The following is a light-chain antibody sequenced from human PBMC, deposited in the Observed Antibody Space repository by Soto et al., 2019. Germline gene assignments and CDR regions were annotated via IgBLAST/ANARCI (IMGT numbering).Light chain of an antibody. V-gene: IGKV3-15*01. J-gene: IGKJ4*01. CDR3: QHYKTWPLA. CDR1: QSVNTN. CDR2: AAS. Sequence: MTQSPAPLSASPGERATLSCRASQSVNTNLAWYQKKPGQAPTVLVYAASTRATGIPDRFSGSGSGTDFTLTISSLQSEDFAVYYCQHYKTWPLAFGGGTKVDIK.